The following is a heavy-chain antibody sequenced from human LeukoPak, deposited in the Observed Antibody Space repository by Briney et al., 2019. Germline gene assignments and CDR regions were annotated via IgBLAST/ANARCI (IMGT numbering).Heavy chain of an antibody. CDR1: GYTFTDSY. Sequence: VASVKVSCKASGYTFTDSYMHWVRQAPGHGLEWMGRINPNSGGTNYAQKFQGRVTMTRDTSISTAYMELSRLRSDDTAVYYCTRGGDILLDNPWGQGTLVTVSS. D-gene: IGHD2-8*01. J-gene: IGHJ5*02. CDR3: TRGGDILLDNP. CDR2: INPNSGGT. V-gene: IGHV1-2*06.